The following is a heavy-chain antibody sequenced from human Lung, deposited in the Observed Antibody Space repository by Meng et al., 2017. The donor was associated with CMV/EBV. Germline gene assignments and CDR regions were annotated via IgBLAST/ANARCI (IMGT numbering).Heavy chain of an antibody. J-gene: IGHJ4*02. Sequence: SETLSLXCTVSGGSISSGGYYWSWIRQHPGKGLEWIGYIYYSGSTYYNPSLKSRVTISVDTSKNQFSLKLSSVTAADTAVYYCARTHDSSGYFLFDYWGQGXLVTFSS. CDR2: IYYSGST. V-gene: IGHV4-31*03. D-gene: IGHD3-22*01. CDR3: ARTHDSSGYFLFDY. CDR1: GGSISSGGYY.